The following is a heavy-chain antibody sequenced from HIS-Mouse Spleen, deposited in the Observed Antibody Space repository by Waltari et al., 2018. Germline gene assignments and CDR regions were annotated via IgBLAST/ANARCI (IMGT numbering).Heavy chain of an antibody. CDR1: GGSISSSSYY. CDR3: ARVEGVLSYYDSSGYYYFDY. Sequence: QLQLQESGPGLVKPSETLSLTCTAPGGSISSSSYYWGRIRQPPGKGPEWIGSIYYSGTTYYNPSLKSRVTISVDTSKNQFSLKLSSVTAADTAVYYCARVEGVLSYYDSSGYYYFDYWGQGTLVTVSS. CDR2: IYYSGTT. V-gene: IGHV4-39*07. D-gene: IGHD3-22*01. J-gene: IGHJ4*02.